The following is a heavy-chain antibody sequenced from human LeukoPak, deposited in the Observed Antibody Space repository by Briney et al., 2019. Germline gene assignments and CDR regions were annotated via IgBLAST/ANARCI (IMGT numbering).Heavy chain of an antibody. CDR2: IYYVGSP. V-gene: IGHV4-39*01. CDR3: ARIPITKRAMDV. CDR1: GDSIRGGDAY. D-gene: IGHD3-3*01. Sequence: SETLSLTCSVSGDSIRGGDAYWGWIRQSPLKGLEWIASIYYVGSPHYNPSLNSRRVTMSVDTAKNQFSLKLTSVTAADTAVYYCARIPITKRAMDVWGRGTTVTVSS. J-gene: IGHJ6*02.